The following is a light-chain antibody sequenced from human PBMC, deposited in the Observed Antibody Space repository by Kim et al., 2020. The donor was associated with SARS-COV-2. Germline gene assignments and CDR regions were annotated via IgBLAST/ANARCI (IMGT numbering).Light chain of an antibody. Sequence: GQSVTISCAGTSSDVGAYNYVSWYQQHPGKAPKLMIYDVTHRPSGVSNLFSGSKSGNTASLSISGLQAEDEADYYCSSYSSSSPHVFGTGTKVTVL. V-gene: IGLV2-14*03. CDR2: DVT. CDR1: SSDVGAYNY. J-gene: IGLJ1*01. CDR3: SSYSSSSPHV.